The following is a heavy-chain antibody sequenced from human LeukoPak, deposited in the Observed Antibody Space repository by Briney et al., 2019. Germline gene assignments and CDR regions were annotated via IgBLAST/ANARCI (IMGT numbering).Heavy chain of an antibody. CDR1: GGSVSSSNW. D-gene: IGHD3-16*01. CDR2: IYHSGST. V-gene: IGHV4-4*02. Sequence: SETLSLTCAVSGGSVSSSNWWSWVRQPPGKGLEWIGEIYHSGSTNYNPSLRSRVTISVDKSKNQFFLKLSSMTAADTAVYYCARSGGTYDYVWGSLNWFDPWGQGTLVTVSS. CDR3: ARSGGTYDYVWGSLNWFDP. J-gene: IGHJ5*02.